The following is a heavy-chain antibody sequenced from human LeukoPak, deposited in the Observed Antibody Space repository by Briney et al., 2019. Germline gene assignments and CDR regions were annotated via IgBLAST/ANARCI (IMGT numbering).Heavy chain of an antibody. J-gene: IGHJ4*02. Sequence: PGGSLRLSCAASGFTFSTYEMNWVRQAPGKGLDWVSYISSSGSTIYYADSVKGRFTISRDNAKNSLFLQMNSLRAEDSAVYYCARLLGGGYFDYWGQGTLVTVSS. D-gene: IGHD3-16*01. CDR2: ISSSGSTI. CDR3: ARLLGGGYFDY. V-gene: IGHV3-48*03. CDR1: GFTFSTYE.